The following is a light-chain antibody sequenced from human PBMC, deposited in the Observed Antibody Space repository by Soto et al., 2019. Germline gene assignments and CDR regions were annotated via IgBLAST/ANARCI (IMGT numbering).Light chain of an antibody. Sequence: EIVLAQSPDTLSLSPGERATLSCRTSQSMSTNYLAWYQQKSGQPPRLLIYGASIRATGIPDRFSGSGSGTDFTLTILRLEPEDCAVYYCHQYDSSPLTVGGGAKVEIK. J-gene: IGKJ4*01. CDR1: QSMSTNY. CDR2: GAS. CDR3: HQYDSSPLT. V-gene: IGKV3-20*01.